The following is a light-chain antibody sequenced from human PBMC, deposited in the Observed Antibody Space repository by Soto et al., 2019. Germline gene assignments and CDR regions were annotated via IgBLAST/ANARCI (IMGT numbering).Light chain of an antibody. CDR1: QSISRY. Sequence: DIQMTHSPSSLSASVGDRITITCRASQSISRYLNWYQHKPGKAPKLLVNAASSLERGVPSRFSGGGSGTDFTLNISSLQPDDFATYYCQQNYRATPWTCGQGTKVDIK. CDR3: QQNYRATPWT. J-gene: IGKJ1*01. CDR2: AAS. V-gene: IGKV1-39*01.